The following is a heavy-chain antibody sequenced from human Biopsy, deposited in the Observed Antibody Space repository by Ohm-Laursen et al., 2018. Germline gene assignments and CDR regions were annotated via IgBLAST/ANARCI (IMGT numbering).Heavy chain of an antibody. J-gene: IGHJ5*02. D-gene: IGHD1-14*01. V-gene: IGHV3-21*06. CDR3: ARDRSHLLPDHDWFDP. CDR1: GFSLRNYT. Sequence: SLRLSCAASGFSLRNYTINWVRQAPGKGLEWVSSISRSTSHILYAETLKGRFTSSRDNAKNSVYLQMNSLRAEDTGVYYCARDRSHLLPDHDWFDPWGQGTLVTVSS. CDR2: ISRSTSHI.